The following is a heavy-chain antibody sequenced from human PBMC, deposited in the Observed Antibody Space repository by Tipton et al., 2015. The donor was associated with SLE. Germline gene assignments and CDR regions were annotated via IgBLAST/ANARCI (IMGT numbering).Heavy chain of an antibody. Sequence: GSLRLSCAASGFTFSSYAMSWVRQAPGKGLEWVSAISGSGSSTYYADSVKGRFTISRDNSKNTLYLQMNSLRAEDTAVYYCAKGATGTYYYYYMDVWGKGTTVTVSS. CDR3: AKGATGTYYYYYMDV. V-gene: IGHV3-23*01. CDR2: ISGSGSST. D-gene: IGHD1-1*01. CDR1: GFTFSSYA. J-gene: IGHJ6*03.